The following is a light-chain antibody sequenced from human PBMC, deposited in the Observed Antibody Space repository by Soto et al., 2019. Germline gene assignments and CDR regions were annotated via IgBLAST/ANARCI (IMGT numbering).Light chain of an antibody. CDR1: SSNSGAGYD. J-gene: IGLJ1*01. CDR3: QSYDSSLSGLV. V-gene: IGLV1-40*01. Sequence: QSVLTQPPSVSGAPGQRVTISCTGSSSNSGAGYDVHWYQLLPGTAPGLLIYGNSNRPSGVPDRFSGSKSGTSASLAITGLQAEDEADYYCQSYDSSLSGLVFGTGTKLTVL. CDR2: GNS.